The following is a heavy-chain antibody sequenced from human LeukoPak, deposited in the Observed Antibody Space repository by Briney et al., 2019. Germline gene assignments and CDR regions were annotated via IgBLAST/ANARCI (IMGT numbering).Heavy chain of an antibody. D-gene: IGHD4-17*01. CDR3: ARHAPTETTFDI. CDR1: GYSFTSSW. J-gene: IGHJ3*02. CDR2: IYPVDFET. Sequence: GGSLKISGQGSGYSFTSSWIGWVRQMPGKGLEWLAIIYPVDFETRYSTPFRAQVPISADKSISTAYLQWSGLKPSDAAMYYCARHAPTETTFDIWGQGTMVTVSS. V-gene: IGHV5-51*01.